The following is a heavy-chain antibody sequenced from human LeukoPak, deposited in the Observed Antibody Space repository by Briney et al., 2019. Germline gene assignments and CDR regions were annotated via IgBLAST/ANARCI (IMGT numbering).Heavy chain of an antibody. CDR3: ARSLGSTSWFDP. J-gene: IGHJ5*02. Sequence: GASVKVSCKASGYTFTSYYLHWVRQAPGQGLEWMGVINPSGGSTSYAQKFQGRVTMTRDTSTSTVYMELSSLRSEDTAVYYCARSLGSTSWFDPWGQGTLVTVSS. V-gene: IGHV1-46*01. D-gene: IGHD3-10*01. CDR1: GYTFTSYY. CDR2: INPSGGST.